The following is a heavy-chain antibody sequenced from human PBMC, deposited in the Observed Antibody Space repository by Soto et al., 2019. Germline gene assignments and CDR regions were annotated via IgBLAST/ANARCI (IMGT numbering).Heavy chain of an antibody. CDR1: VFTFDDYA. CDR3: AKDAPYSSSWYEIDY. D-gene: IGHD6-13*01. CDR2: ISWNSGSI. J-gene: IGHJ4*02. V-gene: IGHV3-9*01. Sequence: SLRLSCAASVFTFDDYAIHWFRQAPGKGLEWVSGISWNSGSIGYADSVKGRFTISRDNAKNSLYLQMNSLRAEDTALYYCAKDAPYSSSWYEIDYWGQGTLVTVSS.